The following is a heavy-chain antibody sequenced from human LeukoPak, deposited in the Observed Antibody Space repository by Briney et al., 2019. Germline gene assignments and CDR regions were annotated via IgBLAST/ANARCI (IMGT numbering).Heavy chain of an antibody. V-gene: IGHV4-39*01. CDR2: IYYSGST. CDR1: GGSISRSSHY. J-gene: IGHJ4*02. D-gene: IGHD6-19*01. CDR3: ARLRPDSGSGWPGDY. Sequence: SETLSLTCTVSGGSISRSSHYWGWIRQPPGKGLEWIGSIYYSGSTYYNPSLKSRVTISVDTSKNQFSLKLSSVTAADTAVYYWARLRPDSGSGWPGDYWGQGTLVTVSS.